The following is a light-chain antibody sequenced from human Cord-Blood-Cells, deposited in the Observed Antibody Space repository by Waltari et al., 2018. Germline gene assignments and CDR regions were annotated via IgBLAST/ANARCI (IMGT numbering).Light chain of an antibody. CDR3: MQALQTIFT. J-gene: IGKJ3*01. CDR2: LGS. CDR1: QSLLHSNGYNY. V-gene: IGKV2-28*01. Sequence: IVMTQSPLSLPVTPGEQASISCRSSQSLLHSNGYNYLDWYLQKPGQSPQLLIYLGSNRASGVPDRFSGSGSGTDFTLKISRVEAEDVGVYYCMQALQTIFTFGPGTKVDIK.